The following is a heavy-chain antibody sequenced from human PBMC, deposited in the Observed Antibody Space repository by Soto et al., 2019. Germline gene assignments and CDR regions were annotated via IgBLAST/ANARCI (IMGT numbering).Heavy chain of an antibody. CDR2: MYYSGST. Sequence: SETLSLTCTVSGASISSGLSYWGWIRQPPGKGLEWIGSMYYSGSTYYNPSLKSRVTISVDPSKNQFSLKLSSVTAADTAVYFCASLRRRGYPYGQNYFDYWGHGTLVTVSS. J-gene: IGHJ4*01. CDR3: ASLRRRGYPYGQNYFDY. D-gene: IGHD5-12*01. V-gene: IGHV4-39*01. CDR1: GASISSGLSY.